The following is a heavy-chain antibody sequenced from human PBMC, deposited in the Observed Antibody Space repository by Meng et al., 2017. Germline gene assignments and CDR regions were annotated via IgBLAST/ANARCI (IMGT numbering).Heavy chain of an antibody. D-gene: IGHD3-3*01. CDR2: IYYSGGT. CDR1: GGSISSYY. J-gene: IGHJ4*02. Sequence: QVQLQEPGPGLVKPSETLSPTCTVSGGSISSYYWSWIRQPPGKGLEWIGYIYYSGGTNYNPSLKSRVTISVDTSKNQFSLKLSSVTAADTAVYYCARGYDFWSGQYYFDYWGQGTLVTVSS. V-gene: IGHV4-59*01. CDR3: ARGYDFWSGQYYFDY.